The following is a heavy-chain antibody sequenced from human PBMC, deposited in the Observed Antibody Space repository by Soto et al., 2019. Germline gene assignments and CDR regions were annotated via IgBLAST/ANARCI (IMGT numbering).Heavy chain of an antibody. Sequence: EVQLLESGGGLVQPGGSLTVSCVASGFTFDAHPMSWVRLAPGKGLEWVSTISGYGGSTFYPDSLKGRFVISRDNSKNPPYLQINTPRAEDTAIYFCAKQRITVTTSFAYVGRGTLVTVSS. J-gene: IGHJ4*02. D-gene: IGHD4-17*01. CDR2: ISGYGGST. CDR3: AKQRITVTTSFAY. V-gene: IGHV3-23*01. CDR1: GFTFDAHP.